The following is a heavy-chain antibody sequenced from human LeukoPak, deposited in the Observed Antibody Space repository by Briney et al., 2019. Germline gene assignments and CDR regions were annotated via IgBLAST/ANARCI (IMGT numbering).Heavy chain of an antibody. D-gene: IGHD4-17*01. CDR3: ARAGYGDPHFDF. Sequence: GGSLRLSCAASRFTFSNYGMHWVRQAPGKGLEGVAAIWYDGSNKYYGDSVKGRFTISRDNSKNTLYLQMNSLRAEDTAAYYCARAGYGDPHFDFWGQGTLVTVSS. J-gene: IGHJ4*02. V-gene: IGHV3-33*01. CDR2: IWYDGSNK. CDR1: RFTFSNYG.